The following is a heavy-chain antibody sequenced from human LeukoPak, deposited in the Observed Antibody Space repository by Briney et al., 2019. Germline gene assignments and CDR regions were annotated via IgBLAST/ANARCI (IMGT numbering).Heavy chain of an antibody. V-gene: IGHV4-34*01. CDR1: GGSFSGYY. D-gene: IGHD5-18*01. CDR3: ASQGDTAMVIDY. J-gene: IGHJ4*02. CDR2: INHSGST. Sequence: TSETLSLTCAVYGGSFSGYYWSWIRQPPEKGLEWIGEINHSGSTNYNPSLKSRVTISVDTSKNQFSLKLSSVTAADTAVYYCASQGDTAMVIDYWGQGTLVTVSS.